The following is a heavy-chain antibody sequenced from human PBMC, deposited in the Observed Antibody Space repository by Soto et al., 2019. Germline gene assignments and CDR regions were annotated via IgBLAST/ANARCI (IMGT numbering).Heavy chain of an antibody. CDR3: ARQLGGQQLGWFDP. CDR2: INAGNGNT. D-gene: IGHD6-13*01. CDR1: GYTFTSYA. J-gene: IGHJ5*02. Sequence: ASVKVSCKASGYTFTSYAMHWVRQAPGQRLEWMGWINAGNGNTKYSRKFQGRVTITRDTSASTAYMELSSLRSEDTAVYYCARQLGGQQLGWFDPWGQGTLVTVSS. V-gene: IGHV1-3*01.